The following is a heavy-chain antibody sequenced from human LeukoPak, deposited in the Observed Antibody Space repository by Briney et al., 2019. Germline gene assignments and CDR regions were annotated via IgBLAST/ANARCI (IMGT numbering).Heavy chain of an antibody. D-gene: IGHD3-10*01. Sequence: PGGSLRLSCAASGFTFSSYAMSWVRQAPGKGLQWVSAISSGGGDTYYADSVKGRFTISRDNSRNTLSLQVNSLTAEDTAIYYCAKGVLGSGNFLEYFQQWGQGTLVTVSS. J-gene: IGHJ1*01. V-gene: IGHV3-23*01. CDR1: GFTFSSYA. CDR3: AKGVLGSGNFLEYFQQ. CDR2: ISSGGGDT.